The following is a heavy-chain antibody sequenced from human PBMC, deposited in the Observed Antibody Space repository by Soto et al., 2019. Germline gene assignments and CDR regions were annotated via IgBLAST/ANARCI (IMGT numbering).Heavy chain of an antibody. Sequence: QVQLVQSGAEVKKPGSSVKVSCKASGGTFSSYVIAWVRQAPGQGLEWMGGIIPIFGAPNYAQKFRGRVTITADESTITAYMAVSSLRSEDTAVYYCASYFYDRSGFIVPVDSWGQGTLVTVSS. J-gene: IGHJ4*02. D-gene: IGHD3-22*01. CDR2: IIPIFGAP. V-gene: IGHV1-69*12. CDR3: ASYFYDRSGFIVPVDS. CDR1: GGTFSSYV.